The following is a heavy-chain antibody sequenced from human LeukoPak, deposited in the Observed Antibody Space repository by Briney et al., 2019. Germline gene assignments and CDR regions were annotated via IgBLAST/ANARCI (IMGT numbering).Heavy chain of an antibody. CDR1: GYIFTSYA. J-gene: IGHJ5*02. V-gene: IGHV7-4-1*02. Sequence: ASVKVSCKASGYIFTSYAMNWVRQAPGQGLEWMGWINTNTGNPTYAQGFTGRFVFSLDTSVNTAYLRISSLKVDDTAVYYCAREGGSSGYSYGYNWFAPWGQGTLVTVSS. CDR2: INTNTGNP. CDR3: AREGGSSGYSYGYNWFAP. D-gene: IGHD5-18*01.